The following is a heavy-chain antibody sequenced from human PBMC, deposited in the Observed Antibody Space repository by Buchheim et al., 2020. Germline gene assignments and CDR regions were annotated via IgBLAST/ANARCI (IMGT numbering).Heavy chain of an antibody. D-gene: IGHD2-8*01. V-gene: IGHV3-48*01. J-gene: IGHJ4*02. Sequence: EVQLVESGGGLVQPGGSLRLSCAASGFTFNTYSMNWVRQAPGKGLEWVSYISSGSTTIYYADSVKGRFTISRDNAKNSLYLQMNSLRADDTAVYYCTPYPGVLGFDYWGQGTL. CDR2: ISSGSTTI. CDR1: GFTFNTYS. CDR3: TPYPGVLGFDY.